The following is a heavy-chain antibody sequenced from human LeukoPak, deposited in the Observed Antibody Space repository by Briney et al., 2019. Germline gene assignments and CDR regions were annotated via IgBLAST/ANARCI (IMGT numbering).Heavy chain of an antibody. V-gene: IGHV3-23*01. Sequence: GGSLRLSCAASGFTFSNAWMNWVRQAPGKGLEWVSVISASGAGTSYADSVKGRFIISRDNSKNTLCLQMNNLRVEDTALYYCAKSTDYYGSGCYYQHLEYWGQGTLVTVSS. CDR1: GFTFSNAW. D-gene: IGHD3-10*01. J-gene: IGHJ4*02. CDR2: ISASGAGT. CDR3: AKSTDYYGSGCYYQHLEY.